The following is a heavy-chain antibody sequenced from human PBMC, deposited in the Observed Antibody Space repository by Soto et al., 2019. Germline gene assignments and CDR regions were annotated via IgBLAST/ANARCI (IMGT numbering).Heavy chain of an antibody. CDR1: GGSISSNY. CDR2: VYNSGST. J-gene: IGHJ5*02. D-gene: IGHD6-13*01. Sequence: PSETLSLTCTVSGGSISSNYWTWIRQPPGKGLEWIGYVYNSGSTNYNPSLKSRVTISEDTSKSQFSLKVNSMTAADTAVYYCARYRRWAVAGYTLDHWGQGILGPGSS. CDR3: ARYRRWAVAGYTLDH. V-gene: IGHV4-59*01.